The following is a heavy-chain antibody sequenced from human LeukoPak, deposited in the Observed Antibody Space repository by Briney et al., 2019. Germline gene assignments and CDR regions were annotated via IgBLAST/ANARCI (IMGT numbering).Heavy chain of an antibody. CDR1: GYTFTAYY. Sequence: ASVKVSCKASGYTFTAYYMHWVRQVPGQGLEWMGRINPNSGDTDYAQKFQGRVIMTRDTSISTAYMEVSRLRSDDTAVYYCARRTNDYRDAFDIWGQGTMVTVSS. V-gene: IGHV1-2*06. J-gene: IGHJ3*02. D-gene: IGHD4-11*01. CDR2: INPNSGDT. CDR3: ARRTNDYRDAFDI.